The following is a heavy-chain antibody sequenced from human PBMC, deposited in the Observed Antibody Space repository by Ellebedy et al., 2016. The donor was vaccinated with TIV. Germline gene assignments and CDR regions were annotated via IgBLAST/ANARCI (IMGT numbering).Heavy chain of an antibody. Sequence: GGSLRLXCAASGVNVSSNYMSWVRQAPGKGLEWVSIIYSDGSTYYADSVKGRFTLSRDISKNTLFLQMNSLRAEATAVYYCARAKRGSYYSAFDIWGQGTMVTVSS. CDR1: GVNVSSNY. CDR2: IYSDGST. D-gene: IGHD1-26*01. J-gene: IGHJ3*02. V-gene: IGHV3-53*01. CDR3: ARAKRGSYYSAFDI.